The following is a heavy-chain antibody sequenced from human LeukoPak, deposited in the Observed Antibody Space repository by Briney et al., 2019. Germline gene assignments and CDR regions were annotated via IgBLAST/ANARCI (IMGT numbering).Heavy chain of an antibody. D-gene: IGHD4-17*01. V-gene: IGHV3-23*01. CDR1: GFTFRSYA. J-gene: IGHJ5*02. Sequence: AGGSLRLSCAASGFTFRSYAMSWVRQAPGMGLEWVSTVSGSGGSTYYADSVKGRFTISRDNSKNTLYLQMSSLRAEDTAVYYCAKRPLYGNWFDPWGQGILVTVSS. CDR3: AKRPLYGNWFDP. CDR2: VSGSGGST.